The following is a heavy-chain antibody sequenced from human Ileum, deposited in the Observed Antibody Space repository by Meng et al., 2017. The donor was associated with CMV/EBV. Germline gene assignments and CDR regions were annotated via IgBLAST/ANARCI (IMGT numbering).Heavy chain of an antibody. J-gene: IGHJ4*02. Sequence: GSLRLSCSVSGYSISSGYYWGWIRQPPGKGLVWIGSIYHSGSTYYNPFLKSRVTISVDTSTNQFTLKLSSVTAADTAVYYCARGLIGYADCWGQGTLVTVSS. CDR1: GYSISSGYY. D-gene: IGHD2-15*01. CDR2: IYHSGST. V-gene: IGHV4-38-2*02. CDR3: ARGLIGYADC.